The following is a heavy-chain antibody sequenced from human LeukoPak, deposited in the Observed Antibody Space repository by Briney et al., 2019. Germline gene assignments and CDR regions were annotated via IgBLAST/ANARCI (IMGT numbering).Heavy chain of an antibody. J-gene: IGHJ4*02. V-gene: IGHV1-46*01. CDR2: INPSGTGT. Sequence: ASVKVSCKASGYTITNNYMHWVRQAPGQGLEWMGVINPSGTGTSYAQKFQGRITMSRDTSTSTVYMELSSLRSEDTAVYYCARVGKVDTAKTFDYWGQGTLVTVSS. CDR1: GYTITNNY. D-gene: IGHD5-18*01. CDR3: ARVGKVDTAKTFDY.